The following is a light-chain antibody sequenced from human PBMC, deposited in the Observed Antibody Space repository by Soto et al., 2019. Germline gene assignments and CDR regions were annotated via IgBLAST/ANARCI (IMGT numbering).Light chain of an antibody. CDR2: EVS. CDR1: SSDVGGYNY. V-gene: IGLV2-8*01. CDR3: SSYAGSNHNWV. J-gene: IGLJ3*02. Sequence: QSARTQPPSASGSPGQSVTNSCTGTSSDVGGYNYVSWYQQHPGKAPKLMIYEVSKRPSGVPDRFSGSKSGNTASLTVSGLQAEDEADYYCSSYAGSNHNWVFGGETKLTVL.